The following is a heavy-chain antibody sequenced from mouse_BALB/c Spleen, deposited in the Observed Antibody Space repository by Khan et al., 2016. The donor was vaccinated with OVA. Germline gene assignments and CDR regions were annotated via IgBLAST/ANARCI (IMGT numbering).Heavy chain of an antibody. CDR2: ISYGGNT. V-gene: IGHV3-2*02. D-gene: IGHD2-4*01. J-gene: IGHJ3*01. CDR1: GYSITSEFA. Sequence: EVKLLESGPGLVKPSQSLSLTCTVTGYSITSEFAWNWIRQFPGNKLEWMGYISYGGNTRYNPSLKSLISITRDTSRNQFFLQLNSVTTEDTATYYCARKDYYDYDPFPYWGQGTLVTVSA. CDR3: ARKDYYDYDPFPY.